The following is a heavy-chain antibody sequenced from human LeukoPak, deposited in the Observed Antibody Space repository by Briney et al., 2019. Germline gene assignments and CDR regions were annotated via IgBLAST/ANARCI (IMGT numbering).Heavy chain of an antibody. D-gene: IGHD2-2*01. CDR3: AKSGYCSSASCPRYYGMDV. CDR1: GFTFSSYD. Sequence: QPGGSLRLSCAASGFTFSSYDMSWVRQAPGKGLEWVSAISGSGGSTYYADSVKGRFTISRDNSKNTLYLQMNSLRAEDTAVYYCAKSGYCSSASCPRYYGMDVWGQGTTVTVSS. J-gene: IGHJ6*02. CDR2: ISGSGGST. V-gene: IGHV3-23*01.